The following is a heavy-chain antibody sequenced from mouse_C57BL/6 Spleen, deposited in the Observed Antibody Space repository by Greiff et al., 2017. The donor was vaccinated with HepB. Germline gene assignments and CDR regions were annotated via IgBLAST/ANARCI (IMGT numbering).Heavy chain of an antibody. V-gene: IGHV1-22*01. CDR3: ARDWDYGSSYWYFDV. CDR2: INPNNGGT. D-gene: IGHD1-1*01. J-gene: IGHJ1*03. CDR1: GYTFTDYN. Sequence: EVQLQQSGPELVKPGASVKMSCKASGYTFTDYNMHWVKQSHGKSLEWIGYINPNNGGTSYNQKFKGKATLTVHKSSSTAYMELRSLTSEDSAVYYCARDWDYGSSYWYFDVWGTGTTVTVSS.